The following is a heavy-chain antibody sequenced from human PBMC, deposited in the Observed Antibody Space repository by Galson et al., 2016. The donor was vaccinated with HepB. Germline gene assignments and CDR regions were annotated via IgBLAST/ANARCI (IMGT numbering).Heavy chain of an antibody. CDR3: TTSSTRGYTYGPSAY. V-gene: IGHV3-15*01. CDR2: IKSYTDGGTT. Sequence: SLRLSCAASGSNFSSHAMSWVRQAPGKGLEWVGRIKSYTDGGTTEYAAPMKGRFTFSRDESNNRLYLQMNSLKTEDTAVYYCTTSSTRGYTYGPSAYWGRGTLVAVSS. J-gene: IGHJ4*02. CDR1: GSNFSSHA. D-gene: IGHD5-18*01.